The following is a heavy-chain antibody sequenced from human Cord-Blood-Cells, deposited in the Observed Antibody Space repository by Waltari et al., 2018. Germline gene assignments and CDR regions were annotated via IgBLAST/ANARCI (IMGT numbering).Heavy chain of an antibody. D-gene: IGHD4-17*01. J-gene: IGHJ4*02. CDR3: ARGQRYYYGDDPFDY. Sequence: QVQLQRCGAGLLKPSETLSLTCAEYGGPSSGYDWRWIRQLPGKGREWMGEINHSGSTNYSPSLMSRVTISVDTSKNQFSLKLSSVTAADTAVDYCARGQRYYYGDDPFDYWGQGTLVTVSS. CDR2: INHSGST. CDR1: GGPSSGYD. V-gene: IGHV4-34*01.